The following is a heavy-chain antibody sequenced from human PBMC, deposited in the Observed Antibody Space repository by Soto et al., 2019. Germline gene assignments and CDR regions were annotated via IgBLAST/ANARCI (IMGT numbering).Heavy chain of an antibody. D-gene: IGHD3-9*01. CDR2: ISYDGSNK. V-gene: IGHV3-30*18. CDR1: GFTFISYG. Sequence: QVKLVESGGGVVQPGRSLRLSCAASGFTFISYGMHWVRQAPGKGLEWVAVISYDGSNKYYADSVKGRFTISRDNSKNTLYLHMNSLRAEDTAVYYCAKDIGVGITIEHYYGMDVWGQGTTVTVSS. J-gene: IGHJ6*02. CDR3: AKDIGVGITIEHYYGMDV.